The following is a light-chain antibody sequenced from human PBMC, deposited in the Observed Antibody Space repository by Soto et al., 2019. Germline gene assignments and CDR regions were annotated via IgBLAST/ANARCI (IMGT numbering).Light chain of an antibody. CDR1: ASDIGAYNF. V-gene: IGLV2-8*01. J-gene: IGLJ2*01. CDR3: TSFAGSDKLI. Sequence: QSVLTQPPSASGSPGQSATISCTGAASDIGAYNFFSWYQQYPGKAPNLMIYEVYKRPSVVPDRFAGSKSGNTASLTVSGLQPDEEADYYGTSFAGSDKLIFGGGTKLTVL. CDR2: EVY.